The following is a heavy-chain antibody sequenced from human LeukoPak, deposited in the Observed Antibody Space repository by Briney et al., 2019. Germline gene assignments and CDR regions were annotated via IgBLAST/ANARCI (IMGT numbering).Heavy chain of an antibody. J-gene: IGHJ5*02. Sequence: SETLSLTCTVSGGSISSYYWSWIRQPPGKGLEWIGYIYYSGSTNYNPSLKSRVTISVDTSKNQFSLKLSSVTAADTAVYYCASSRDWFDPWGQGTLVTVSS. CDR2: IYYSGST. V-gene: IGHV4-59*01. D-gene: IGHD6-6*01. CDR1: GGSISSYY. CDR3: ASSRDWFDP.